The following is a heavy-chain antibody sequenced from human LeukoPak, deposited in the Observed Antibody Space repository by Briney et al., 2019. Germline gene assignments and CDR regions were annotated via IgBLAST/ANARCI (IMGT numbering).Heavy chain of an antibody. CDR2: TFHGGNT. Sequence: SETLSLTCAVSGYSISSGYYWGWIRQPPGKGLEWIGSTFHGGNTYYSPSLKSRVTISMDTSMNQFSLKVTSVTAADTAVYYCARQDRTLYYDSSGLYFDYWGQGTLVAVSS. D-gene: IGHD3-22*01. V-gene: IGHV4-38-2*01. CDR1: GYSISSGYY. CDR3: ARQDRTLYYDSSGLYFDY. J-gene: IGHJ4*02.